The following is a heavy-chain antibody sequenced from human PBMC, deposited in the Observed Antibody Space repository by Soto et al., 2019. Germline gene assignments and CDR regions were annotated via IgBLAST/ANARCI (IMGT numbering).Heavy chain of an antibody. J-gene: IGHJ6*02. V-gene: IGHV1-8*01. CDR2: MNPNSGNT. Sequence: QVQLVQSGAEVKKPGASVKVSCKASGYTFTSYDINWVRQATGQGLEWMGWMNPNSGNTGYAQKFQGRVTMTRNTSISTAYMELSSLRSEDTAVYYCARGVGGEQQLVPNPYYYYGMDVWGQGTTVTVSS. CDR3: ARGVGGEQQLVPNPYYYYGMDV. D-gene: IGHD6-13*01. CDR1: GYTFTSYD.